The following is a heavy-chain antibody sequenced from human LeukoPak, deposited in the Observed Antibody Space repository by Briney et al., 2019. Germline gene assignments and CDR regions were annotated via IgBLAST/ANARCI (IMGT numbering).Heavy chain of an antibody. CDR2: INPNSGGT. V-gene: IGHV1-2*02. Sequence: ASVKVSCKASGYTFTGYYMHWVRQAPGQGLEWMGWINPNSGGTNYAQKFQGRVTMTGDTSKNQFSLKLSSVTAADTAVYYCARVGIQLWSSLYYFDYWGQGTLVTVSS. D-gene: IGHD5-18*01. CDR1: GYTFTGYY. CDR3: ARVGIQLWSSLYYFDY. J-gene: IGHJ4*02.